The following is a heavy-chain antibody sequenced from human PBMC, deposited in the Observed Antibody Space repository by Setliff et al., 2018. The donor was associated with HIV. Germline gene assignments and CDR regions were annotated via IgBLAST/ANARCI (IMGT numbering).Heavy chain of an antibody. V-gene: IGHV1-3*01. J-gene: IGHJ6*02. CDR1: GYSFSNFA. CDR3: ARLNRWSIAVAGTHLYYYGMDV. Sequence: ASVKVSCKASGYSFSNFAIHWVRQAPGQRLEWLGWINAGSGNTRYSQKFQDRLTITRDTSARTVYMELSSLKSEDTAVYYCARLNRWSIAVAGTHLYYYGMDVWGQGTTVTVSS. CDR2: INAGSGNT. D-gene: IGHD6-19*01.